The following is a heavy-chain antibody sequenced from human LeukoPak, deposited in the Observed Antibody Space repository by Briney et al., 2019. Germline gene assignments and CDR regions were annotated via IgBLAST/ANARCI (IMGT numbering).Heavy chain of an antibody. CDR2: ISGSGGST. CDR1: GFTFSSYA. CDR3: AKDTTMIVVVTSFDY. V-gene: IGHV3-23*01. Sequence: PGGSLRLSCAASGFTFSSYAMSWVRQAPGKGLEWVSAISGSGGSTYYADSVKGRFTISRDNSKNTLYLQMNSLRAEDTAVYYCAKDTTMIVVVTSFDYWGQGTLVTVPS. D-gene: IGHD3-22*01. J-gene: IGHJ4*02.